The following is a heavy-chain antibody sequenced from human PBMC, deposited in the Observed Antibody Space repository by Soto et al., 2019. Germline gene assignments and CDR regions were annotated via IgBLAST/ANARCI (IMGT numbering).Heavy chain of an antibody. D-gene: IGHD2-2*01. CDR1: GFTVSSNY. Sequence: EVQLVETGGGLIQPGGSLRLSCAASGFTVSSNYMSWVRQAPGKGLEWVSVIYSGGSTYYTDSVKGRFTISRDKSKNTLYLQMNSRRAEDTAMYYCARVGYCSSISCYGGLDYWGQGTRVTVSS. V-gene: IGHV3-53*02. J-gene: IGHJ4*02. CDR2: IYSGGST. CDR3: ARVGYCSSISCYGGLDY.